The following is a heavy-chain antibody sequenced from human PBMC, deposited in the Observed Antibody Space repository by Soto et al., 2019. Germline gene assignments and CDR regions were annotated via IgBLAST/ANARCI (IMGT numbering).Heavy chain of an antibody. J-gene: IGHJ4*02. CDR3: ARRIGGSSWDHPDY. Sequence: QVHLVESGGGVVQPGGSLRLSCAASGFTFNGYGMHWVRQSPGEGLEWLAVLANDRTTQYYADSVKGRFTISTDNSKNTQYLQLDSLRPEDTAVYYGARRIGGSSWDHPDYWGQGTLVTVSS. D-gene: IGHD6-13*01. V-gene: IGHV3-30*03. CDR1: GFTFNGYG. CDR2: LANDRTTQ.